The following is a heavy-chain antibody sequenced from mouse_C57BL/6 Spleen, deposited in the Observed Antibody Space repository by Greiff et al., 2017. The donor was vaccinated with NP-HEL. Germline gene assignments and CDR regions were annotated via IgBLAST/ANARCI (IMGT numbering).Heavy chain of an antibody. Sequence: VQLQQPGAELVKPGASVKLSCKASGYTFTSYWMHWVKQRPGQGLEWIGMIHPNSGSTNYNEKFKSKATLTVDKSSSTAYMQLSSLTSEYSAVYYCARTGTESYFDYWGQGTTLTVSS. V-gene: IGHV1-64*01. CDR3: ARTGTESYFDY. CDR1: GYTFTSYW. D-gene: IGHD4-1*01. J-gene: IGHJ2*01. CDR2: IHPNSGST.